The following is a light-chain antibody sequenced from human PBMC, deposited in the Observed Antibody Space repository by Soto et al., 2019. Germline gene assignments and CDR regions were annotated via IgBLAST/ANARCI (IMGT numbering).Light chain of an antibody. CDR2: GNR. CDR1: TSNLGAGYD. V-gene: IGLV1-40*01. Sequence: QLVLTQPPSVSGAPGQRVTLSCTGNTSNLGAGYDVHWYQQLPGAAPKLVIFGNRNRPSGVPERFSGSKSGTSASLAITGLQAEDEADYYCAAWDDSLSGWVFGGGTKVTVL. J-gene: IGLJ3*02. CDR3: AAWDDSLSGWV.